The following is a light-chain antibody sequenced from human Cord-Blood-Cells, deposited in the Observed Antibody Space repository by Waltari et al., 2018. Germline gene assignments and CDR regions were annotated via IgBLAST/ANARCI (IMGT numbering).Light chain of an antibody. CDR3: CSYAGSYTVV. J-gene: IGLJ2*01. CDR1: SSDVGGYNY. CDR2: DVS. V-gene: IGLV2-11*01. Sequence: QSPLTPPRSVSGSPGQSVTISCTGPSSDVGGYNYVPWYQQHPGKAPKLMIYDVSKRPSGVPDRFSGSKSGNTASLTISGLQAEDEADYYCCSYAGSYTVVFGGGTKLTVL.